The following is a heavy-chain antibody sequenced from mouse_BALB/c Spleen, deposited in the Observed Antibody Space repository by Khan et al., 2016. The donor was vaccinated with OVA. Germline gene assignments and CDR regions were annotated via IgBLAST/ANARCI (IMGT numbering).Heavy chain of an antibody. V-gene: IGHV1-4*01. J-gene: IGHJ3*01. Sequence: QMQLEESGAELARPGASVKMSCKASGYTFTSYTIHWIKLRPGQGLEWIGYINPSNGYTNYNQKFKDKATLTADKSSTTAYMQLSSLTSDDSAVYTWVRDGAYYRNDGWFAYWGQGTLVTVSA. CDR2: INPSNGYT. D-gene: IGHD2-14*01. CDR1: GYTFTSYT. CDR3: VRDGAYYRNDGWFAY.